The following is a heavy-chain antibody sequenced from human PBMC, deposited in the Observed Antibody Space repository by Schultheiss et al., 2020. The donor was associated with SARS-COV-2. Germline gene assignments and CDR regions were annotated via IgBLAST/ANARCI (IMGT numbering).Heavy chain of an antibody. Sequence: SETLSLTCAVYGGPFSGAYWSWIRQPPGKGLEWIGEINHSGSTNYNPSLKSRVTISVDTSKNQFSLKLSSVTAADTAVYYCARRYSGYDWNWGQGTLVTVSS. CDR2: INHSGST. V-gene: IGHV4-34*01. CDR3: ARRYSGYDWN. CDR1: GGPFSGAY. D-gene: IGHD5-12*01. J-gene: IGHJ4*02.